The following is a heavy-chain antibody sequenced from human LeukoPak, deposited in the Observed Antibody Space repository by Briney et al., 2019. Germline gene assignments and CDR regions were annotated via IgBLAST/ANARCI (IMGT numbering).Heavy chain of an antibody. V-gene: IGHV4-31*03. CDR1: GVSISSGGYY. CDR3: ARDGWSGYDC. CDR2: IYYSGST. D-gene: IGHD3-3*01. J-gene: IGHJ4*02. Sequence: SQTLSLTCTVSGVSISSGGYYWSWIRQHPGKGLEWIGYIYYSGSTYYNPSLKSRVTISVDTSKNQFSLKLSSVTAADTAVYYCARDGWSGYDCWGQGTLVTVSS.